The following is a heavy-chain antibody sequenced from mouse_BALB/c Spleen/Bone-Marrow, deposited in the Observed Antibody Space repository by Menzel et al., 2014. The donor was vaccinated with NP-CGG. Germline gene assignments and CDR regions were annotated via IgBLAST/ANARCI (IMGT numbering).Heavy chain of an antibody. Sequence: VQGVESGPGLVQPSQSLSITCTVSGFSLTSYGVHWVRQSPGKGLEWLGVIWSGGSTDYNAAFISRLSISKDNSKSQVFFKMNMLQANDTAIYYCARNDGYYDFDYWGQGTTLTVSS. CDR3: ARNDGYYDFDY. V-gene: IGHV2-2*02. J-gene: IGHJ2*01. D-gene: IGHD2-3*01. CDR1: GFSLTSYG. CDR2: IWSGGST.